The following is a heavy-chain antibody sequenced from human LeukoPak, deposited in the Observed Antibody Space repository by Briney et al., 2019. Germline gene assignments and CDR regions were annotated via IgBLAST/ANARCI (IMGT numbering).Heavy chain of an antibody. V-gene: IGHV4-34*01. CDR3: ARPSYYYGSGSYDFDY. CDR1: GGSLSAYY. J-gene: IGHJ4*02. Sequence: SETLSLTCAVYGGSLSAYYWTWIRQPPGKGLEWIGEINHGGSTNYNPSLKSRVTISVDTSKNQFSLKLSSVTAADTAVYYCARPSYYYGSGSYDFDYWGQGTLVTVSS. CDR2: INHGGST. D-gene: IGHD3-10*01.